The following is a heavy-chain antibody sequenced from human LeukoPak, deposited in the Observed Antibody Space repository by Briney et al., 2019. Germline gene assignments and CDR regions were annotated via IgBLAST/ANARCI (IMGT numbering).Heavy chain of an antibody. CDR2: IYDSGST. D-gene: IGHD3-10*01. Sequence: PSETLSLTCSVSGGSISSYYWSWIRQPPGKGLEWIGYIYDSGSTNYNPSLKSRVTISVDTSKNQFSLKVSSVTAADTAVYYCARVKGREGSTVIIDYWGQGTLVTVSS. V-gene: IGHV4-59*01. CDR3: ARVKGREGSTVIIDY. CDR1: GGSISSYY. J-gene: IGHJ4*02.